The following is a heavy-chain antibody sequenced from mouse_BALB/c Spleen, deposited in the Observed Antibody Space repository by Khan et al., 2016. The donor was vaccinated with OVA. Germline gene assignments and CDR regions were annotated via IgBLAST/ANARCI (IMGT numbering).Heavy chain of an antibody. Sequence: VQLKESGPGLVKPSQSLSLTCTVTGYSITSEYTWNWIRHFPGNKLEWMGFISYSGNTRYNPSLKSRISITRDTSKNQFFLQLNSVTSEDTATDYSARKDYYDYDPFPYWGQGTLVTVSA. J-gene: IGHJ3*01. D-gene: IGHD2-4*01. CDR3: ARKDYYDYDPFPY. CDR1: GYSITSEYT. CDR2: ISYSGNT. V-gene: IGHV3-2*02.